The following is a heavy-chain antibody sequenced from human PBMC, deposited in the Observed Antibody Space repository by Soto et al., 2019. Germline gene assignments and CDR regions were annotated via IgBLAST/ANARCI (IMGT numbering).Heavy chain of an antibody. J-gene: IGHJ4*02. CDR3: ARESYHYGEFDY. V-gene: IGHV3-30-3*01. CDR1: GFTFSTYA. Sequence: PGGSLRLSCAASGFTFSTYAMHWVRQAPGKGLEWVALISYDGSNKYYADSVKGRFTISRDNSKNTLYLQMNSLRTEDTAVYYCARESYHYGEFDYWGQGTLVTVSS. CDR2: ISYDGSNK. D-gene: IGHD4-17*01.